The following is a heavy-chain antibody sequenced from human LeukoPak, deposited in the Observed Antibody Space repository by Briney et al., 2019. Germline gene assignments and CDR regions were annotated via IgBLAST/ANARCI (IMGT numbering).Heavy chain of an antibody. J-gene: IGHJ4*02. Sequence: GSVKVSCKASGYTFTSYGISWVRQAPGQGLEWMGWISAYNGNTNYAQKLQGRVTMTTDTSTSTAYMGLRSLRSDDTAVYYCARGYCSSTSCVFFDYWGQGTLVTVSS. CDR3: ARGYCSSTSCVFFDY. CDR2: ISAYNGNT. D-gene: IGHD2-2*01. V-gene: IGHV1-18*01. CDR1: GYTFTSYG.